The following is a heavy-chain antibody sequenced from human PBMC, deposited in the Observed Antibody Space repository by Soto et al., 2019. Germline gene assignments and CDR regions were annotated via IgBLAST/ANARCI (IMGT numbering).Heavy chain of an antibody. CDR1: GFTFSSYG. CDR2: ISYDGSNK. D-gene: IGHD1-1*01. CDR3: AKDRGTLVFGYYGMDV. J-gene: IGHJ6*02. V-gene: IGHV3-30*18. Sequence: PGGSLRLSCAASGFTFSSYGMHWVRQAPGKGLEWVAVISYDGSNKYYADSVKGRFTISRDNSKNTLYLQMNSLRAEDTAVYYCAKDRGTLVFGYYGMDVWGQGTKVTVSS.